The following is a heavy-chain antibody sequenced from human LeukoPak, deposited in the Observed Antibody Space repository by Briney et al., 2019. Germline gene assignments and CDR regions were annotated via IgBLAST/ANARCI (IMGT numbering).Heavy chain of an antibody. Sequence: ASVKVSCKASGFTFTDHYMHWVRQVPGQGLEWMGWINGNSGATFYAQKFQDRITVTRDTSISTMYLELNRLTTDDTAVYYYVRDFDWGPDYWGQGTLVAVSS. V-gene: IGHV1-2*02. CDR3: VRDFDWGPDY. CDR1: GFTFTDHY. J-gene: IGHJ4*02. D-gene: IGHD3-9*01. CDR2: INGNSGAT.